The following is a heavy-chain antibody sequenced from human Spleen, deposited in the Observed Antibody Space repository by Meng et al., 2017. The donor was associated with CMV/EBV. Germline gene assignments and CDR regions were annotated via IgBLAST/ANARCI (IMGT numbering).Heavy chain of an antibody. CDR3: ARRPGAYYDILTGSDY. V-gene: IGHV4-59*12. Sequence: SETLSLTCTVSGGSISSYYWSWIRQPPGKGLEWIGYIYYSGSTNYNPSLKSRVTISVDTSKNQFSLKLSSVTAADTAVYYCARRPGAYYDILTGSDYWGQGTLVTVSS. CDR1: GGSISSYY. D-gene: IGHD3-9*01. J-gene: IGHJ4*02. CDR2: IYYSGST.